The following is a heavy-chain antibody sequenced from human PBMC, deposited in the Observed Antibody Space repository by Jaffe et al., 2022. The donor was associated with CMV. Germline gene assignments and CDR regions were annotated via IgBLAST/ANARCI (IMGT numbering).Heavy chain of an antibody. J-gene: IGHJ4*02. CDR2: IKQDGSEK. CDR3: VPNPAIGMAHD. CDR1: GFTFSNYW. Sequence: EVQLVESGGGLVQPGGSLRLSCAASGFTFSNYWMSWVRRAPGKGLEWVANIKQDGSEKYYVESVRGRFTISRDNTNNSLFLRMNSLRAEDTAFYYCVPNPAIGMAHDWGQGTLVTVSS. V-gene: IGHV3-7*01. D-gene: IGHD6-19*01.